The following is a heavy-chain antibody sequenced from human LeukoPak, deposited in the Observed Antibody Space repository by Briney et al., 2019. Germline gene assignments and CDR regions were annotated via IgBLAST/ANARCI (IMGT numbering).Heavy chain of an antibody. CDR1: GGSISSGDYY. J-gene: IGHJ3*02. CDR2: IYYSGST. V-gene: IGHV4-30-4*01. Sequence: PSETLSLTCTVSGGSISSGDYYWSWIRQPPGKGLEWIGYIYYSGSTYYNPSLKSRVTISVDTSKNQFSLKLSSVTAADTAVYYCAREGRSMVRGLVNAFDIWGQGTMVTVSS. D-gene: IGHD3-10*01. CDR3: AREGRSMVRGLVNAFDI.